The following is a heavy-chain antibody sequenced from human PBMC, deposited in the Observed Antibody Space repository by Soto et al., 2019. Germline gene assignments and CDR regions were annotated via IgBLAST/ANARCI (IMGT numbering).Heavy chain of an antibody. J-gene: IGHJ6*02. CDR2: IYSNGDT. CDR1: SDSMNSGGYY. CDR3: ARRGGSSSGYYYYAMDV. Sequence: LSLTCSVSSDSMNSGGYYWSWIRQHPGKGLEWIGYIYSNGDTYYNPSLKSRVTISVDTSKNQFSLNLTSVTAADTAVYYCARRGGSSSGYYYYAMDVWGQGTTVTVSS. D-gene: IGHD6-6*01. V-gene: IGHV4-31*03.